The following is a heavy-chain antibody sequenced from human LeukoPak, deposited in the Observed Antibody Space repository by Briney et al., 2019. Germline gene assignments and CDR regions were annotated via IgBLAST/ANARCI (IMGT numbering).Heavy chain of an antibody. D-gene: IGHD3-22*01. CDR2: ISGSGGST. V-gene: IGHV3-23*01. Sequence: GRSLRLSCAASGFTFSSYAMSWVRQAPGKGLEWVSAISGSGGSTYYADSVKGRFTISRDNSKNTLYLQMNSLRAEDTAVYYCAKDNPPGYYYDSSGYYYYGMNVWGQGTTVTVSS. CDR3: AKDNPPGYYYDSSGYYYYGMNV. J-gene: IGHJ6*02. CDR1: GFTFSSYA.